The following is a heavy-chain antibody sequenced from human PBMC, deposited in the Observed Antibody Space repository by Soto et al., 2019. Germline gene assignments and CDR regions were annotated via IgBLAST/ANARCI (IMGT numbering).Heavy chain of an antibody. CDR1: GGSISSSSYN. CDR2: FYYGGSP. Sequence: QLQLQESGPGLVKPSETLPLTCSVSGGSISSSSYNWGWIRQPPGKGLEWIGSFYYGGSPYYHPSLKSRATISGDTSKNQFSLNLNSVTAADTAVYYCARLPLRRTREDVDYWGQGTLVAVSS. V-gene: IGHV4-39*01. J-gene: IGHJ4*02. D-gene: IGHD4-17*01. CDR3: ARLPLRRTREDVDY.